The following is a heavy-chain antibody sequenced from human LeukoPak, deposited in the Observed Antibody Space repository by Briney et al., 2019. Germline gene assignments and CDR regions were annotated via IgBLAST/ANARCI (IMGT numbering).Heavy chain of an antibody. CDR3: SRDGEHGYNDIDF. V-gene: IGHV3-30-3*01. D-gene: IGHD5-24*01. J-gene: IGHJ4*02. Sequence: PGRSLRLSCAASGFTFSPHAMHWVRQAPVRGLESVAVISPDGTNIYYAGSVKGRFTISRDNSENTLYLQMNSLRAEDTALYYCSRDGEHGYNDIDFWGQGTLVTVSS. CDR1: GFTFSPHA. CDR2: ISPDGTNI.